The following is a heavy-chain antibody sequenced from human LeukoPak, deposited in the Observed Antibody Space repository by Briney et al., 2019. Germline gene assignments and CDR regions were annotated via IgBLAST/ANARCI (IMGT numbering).Heavy chain of an antibody. CDR1: GYPIGLDYY. CDR2: FHRGRI. CDR3: ARAPSSYESGNGYPNLGWLDP. D-gene: IGHD5-24*01. V-gene: IGHV4-38-2*02. Sequence: MPSETLSLTCKVSGYPIGLDYYWVWIRQAPGRGLQWIGGFHRGRIQYNSALKSRVTISIDSSKNQFSLRMWPVTAADTALYFCARAPSSYESGNGYPNLGWLDPWGQGALVTVSS. J-gene: IGHJ5*02.